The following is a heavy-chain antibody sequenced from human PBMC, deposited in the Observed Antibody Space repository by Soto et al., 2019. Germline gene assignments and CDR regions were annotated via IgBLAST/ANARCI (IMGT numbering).Heavy chain of an antibody. J-gene: IGHJ5*02. CDR2: ISAYNGNT. D-gene: IGHD1-26*01. CDR3: ARASGSSNWYDP. Sequence: QVQLVQSGAEVKKPGASVKVSCKASGYTFTSYGISWVRQAPGQGLEWMGWISAYNGNTNHAQKLQGRVTMTTDTTTSTADMERRSLRPDDTAVCYCARASGSSNWYDPWGQGTLVTVSS. V-gene: IGHV1-18*01. CDR1: GYTFTSYG.